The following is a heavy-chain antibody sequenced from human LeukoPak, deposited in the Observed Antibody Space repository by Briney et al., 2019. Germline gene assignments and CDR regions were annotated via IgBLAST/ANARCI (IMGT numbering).Heavy chain of an antibody. CDR2: IRSKAYGGAT. D-gene: IGHD4-17*01. V-gene: IGHV3-49*04. CDR3: TREYGDYPCYYGMDV. J-gene: IGHJ6*02. Sequence: GGALTLSCTASGLASGVYAMRWVRQATRKGLGWGGFIRSKAYGGATEYAASVKGGFTISRDDSKSIAYLQMDSLKTEDTAVYYCTREYGDYPCYYGMDVWGQGTTVTVSS. CDR1: GLASGVYA.